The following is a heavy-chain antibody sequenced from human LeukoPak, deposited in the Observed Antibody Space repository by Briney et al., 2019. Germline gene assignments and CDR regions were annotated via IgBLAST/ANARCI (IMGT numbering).Heavy chain of an antibody. CDR3: ARALYDSSGYHAYYYYYYTDV. Sequence: PSETLSLTCAVYGGSFSGYYWSWIRQPPGKGLEWIGEINHSGSTNYNPSLKSRVTISVDTSKNQFSLKLSSVTAADTAVYYCARALYDSSGYHAYYYYYYTDVWGKGTTVTVSS. D-gene: IGHD3-22*01. CDR2: INHSGST. CDR1: GGSFSGYY. J-gene: IGHJ6*03. V-gene: IGHV4-34*01.